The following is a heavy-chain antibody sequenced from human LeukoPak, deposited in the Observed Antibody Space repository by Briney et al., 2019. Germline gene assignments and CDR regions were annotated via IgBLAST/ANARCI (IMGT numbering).Heavy chain of an antibody. V-gene: IGHV4-38-2*02. CDR2: IHYSGYT. D-gene: IGHD1-26*01. CDR3: ARENSGSYRGLDY. CDR1: GYSISGDYY. Sequence: SETLSLTCTVSGYSISGDYYWGWIRQPPGKGLEWIGSIHYSGYTYYNPSLKSRVTKSVDMSKNQFSLKLSSVTAADTAVYYCARENSGSYRGLDYWGQGTLVTVSS. J-gene: IGHJ4*02.